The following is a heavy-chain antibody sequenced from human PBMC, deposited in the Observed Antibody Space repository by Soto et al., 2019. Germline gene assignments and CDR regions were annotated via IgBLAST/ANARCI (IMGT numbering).Heavy chain of an antibody. D-gene: IGHD2-2*01. V-gene: IGHV4-31*03. CDR3: AREPIVVVPAAETYYYYGMDV. CDR2: IYYSGST. J-gene: IGHJ6*02. CDR1: GGSISSGGYY. Sequence: SVTLSLTCTVSGGSISSGGYYWSWIRQHPGKGLEWIGYIYYSGSTYYNPSLKSRVTISVDTSKNQFSLKLSSVTAADTAVYYCAREPIVVVPAAETYYYYGMDVWGQGTTVTVSS.